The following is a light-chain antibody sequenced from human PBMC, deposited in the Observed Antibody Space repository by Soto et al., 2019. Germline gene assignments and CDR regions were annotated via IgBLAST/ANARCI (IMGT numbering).Light chain of an antibody. Sequence: QSALTQPPSVSGSPGQSVTISCTATTTDIDNYDSVSWYQQAPGTAPKLMIYEVSNRPSGVSNRFSGSKSGNTASLTISGLQAEDEADYYCSSYTSSSTPFVFGTGTKLTVL. CDR3: SSYTSSSTPFV. CDR2: EVS. J-gene: IGLJ1*01. CDR1: TTDIDNYDS. V-gene: IGLV2-18*02.